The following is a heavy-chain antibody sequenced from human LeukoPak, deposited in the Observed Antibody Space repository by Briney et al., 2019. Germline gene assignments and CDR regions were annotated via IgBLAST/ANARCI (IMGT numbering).Heavy chain of an antibody. CDR3: ARGAYYYED. D-gene: IGHD3-22*01. CDR2: ISSSSSTI. V-gene: IGHV3-48*01. Sequence: GGSLRLSCAASGFTFSSYAMSWVRQAPGKGLEWVSYISSSSSTIYYADSVKGRFTISRDNAKNSLYLQMNSLRAEDTAVYYCARGAYYYEDWGQGTLVTVSS. CDR1: GFTFSSYA. J-gene: IGHJ4*02.